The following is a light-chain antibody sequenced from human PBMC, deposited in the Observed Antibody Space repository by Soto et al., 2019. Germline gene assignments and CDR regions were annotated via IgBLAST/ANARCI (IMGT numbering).Light chain of an antibody. CDR3: SSFTRTNTWV. V-gene: IGLV2-14*01. CDR1: SSDVGGHNY. J-gene: IGLJ3*02. CDR2: EVN. Sequence: QSALTQPASVSGSPGQSITFSCTGTSSDVGGHNYVSWYQQHPGKAPKLMIYEVNKRPSGVSNRFSASKSGNTASLTISGLQPEDEADYYCSSFTRTNTWVFGGGTKVTVL.